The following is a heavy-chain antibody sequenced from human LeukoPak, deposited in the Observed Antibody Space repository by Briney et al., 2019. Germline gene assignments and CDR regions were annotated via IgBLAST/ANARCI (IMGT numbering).Heavy chain of an antibody. J-gene: IGHJ3*02. V-gene: IGHV4-39*01. CDR3: ARARPASESYYNPEAFDI. CDR2: IHYSGST. Sequence: PSETLSLTCTVSGGSISSSSYYWGWIRQPPGKGLEWIGSIHYSGSTYYNPSLKSRVTISVDTSKNQFSLKLSSVTAADTAVYYCARARPASESYYNPEAFDIWGQGTMVTVSS. D-gene: IGHD3-10*01. CDR1: GGSISSSSYY.